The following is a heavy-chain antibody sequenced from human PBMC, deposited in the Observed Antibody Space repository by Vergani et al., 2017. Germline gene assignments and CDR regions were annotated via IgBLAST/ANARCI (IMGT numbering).Heavy chain of an antibody. CDR2: IIPIFDTA. CDR3: ARDFYGSGSYYRGFDP. CDR1: GGTFSSYA. J-gene: IGHJ5*02. Sequence: QVQLVQSGAEVKKPGSSVKVSCKASGGTFSSYAISWVRQAPGQGLGWMGGIIPIFDTANYAQKLQGRVTITADKSTSTAYMELSSLRSEDTAVYYCARDFYGSGSYYRGFDPWGQGTLVTVSS. D-gene: IGHD3-10*01. V-gene: IGHV1-69*06.